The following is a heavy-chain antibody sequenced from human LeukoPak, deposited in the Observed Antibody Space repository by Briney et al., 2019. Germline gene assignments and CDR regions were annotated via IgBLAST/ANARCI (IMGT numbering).Heavy chain of an antibody. D-gene: IGHD1-26*01. CDR1: GFTISGYD. J-gene: IGHJ4*02. CDR3: ARGYSGSNYGFDY. V-gene: IGHV3-13*04. CDR2: IGTAGDT. Sequence: GGTLRLSCAASGFTISGYDRHWVRQAPGKGLEWVSAIGTAGDTYYPGSVKGRFTISRENAKNPLYLQMNSLRAGDTAVYYCARGYSGSNYGFDYWGQGTLVTVSS.